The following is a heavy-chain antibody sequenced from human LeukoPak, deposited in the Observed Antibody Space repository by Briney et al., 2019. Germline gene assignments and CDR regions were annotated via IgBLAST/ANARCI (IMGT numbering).Heavy chain of an antibody. CDR3: ARTPYCSSTSCYKGGNWFDP. D-gene: IGHD2-2*02. V-gene: IGHV4-34*01. J-gene: IGHJ5*02. CDR2: INHSGST. Sequence: PSETLSLTCAVYGGSFSGYYWSWIRQPPGKGLERIGEINHSGSTNYNPSLKSRVTISVDTSKNQFSLKLSSVTAADTAVYYCARTPYCSSTSCYKGGNWFDPWGQGTLVTVSS. CDR1: GGSFSGYY.